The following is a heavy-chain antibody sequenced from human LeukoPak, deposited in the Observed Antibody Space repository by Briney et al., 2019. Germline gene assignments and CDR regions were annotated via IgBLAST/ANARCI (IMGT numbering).Heavy chain of an antibody. Sequence: GGALQISFKGSGCCFTSYWIRWGRRLPGKGLEWMGRIDPSDSYTNYSPSFQGHVTISADKSISTDYLQWSSLKASDTAMYYCARSRGGPWGQGTLVTVSS. CDR1: GCCFTSYW. V-gene: IGHV5-10-1*01. J-gene: IGHJ5*02. D-gene: IGHD3-10*01. CDR3: ARSRGGP. CDR2: IDPSDSYT.